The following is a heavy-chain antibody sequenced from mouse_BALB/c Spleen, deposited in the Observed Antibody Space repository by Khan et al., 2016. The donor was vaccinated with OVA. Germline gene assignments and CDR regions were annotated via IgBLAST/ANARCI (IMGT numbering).Heavy chain of an antibody. Sequence: QIQLVQSGPELKKPGETVKISCKASGYTFTNYGMNWVKQAPGKALKGMGWISTYTGEPTYADDFKGRFAFSLETSASTAYLQYNNLKNEDTATYFCTRPPHFSYVLVYWGQGTSVTVSS. CDR1: GYTFTNYG. J-gene: IGHJ4*01. V-gene: IGHV9-3-1*01. CDR3: TRPPHFSYVLVY. CDR2: ISTYTGEP.